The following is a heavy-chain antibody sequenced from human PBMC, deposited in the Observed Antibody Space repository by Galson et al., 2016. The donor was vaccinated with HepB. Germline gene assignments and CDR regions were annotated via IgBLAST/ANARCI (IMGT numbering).Heavy chain of an antibody. CDR2: IKKDGSET. CDR1: GFAFSTSW. Sequence: SLRLSCAVSGFAFSTSWMTWVRQAPGKGLEYLANIKKDGSETHYADSVRGRFTISRDNAKDSLFLPMNTLRAEDTAVYYCAFGSWLDYWGQGTLVTVSS. J-gene: IGHJ4*02. D-gene: IGHD3-10*01. V-gene: IGHV3-7*01. CDR3: AFGSWLDY.